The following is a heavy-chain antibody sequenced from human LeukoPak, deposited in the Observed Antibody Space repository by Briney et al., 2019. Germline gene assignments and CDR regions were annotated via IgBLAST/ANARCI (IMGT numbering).Heavy chain of an antibody. D-gene: IGHD6-6*01. CDR1: GYTFTSYD. J-gene: IGHJ1*01. CDR2: MNPNSGNT. V-gene: IGHV1-8*03. CDR3: ATNVREARHFHY. Sequence: SSVNVSCKASGYTFTSYDINGVRQATGQGLDGMGWMNPNSGNTGYAQKFQGRVTITRNTSINTAYMELSSLSSEDTAVYYCATNVREARHFHYWGQGTLVTVSS.